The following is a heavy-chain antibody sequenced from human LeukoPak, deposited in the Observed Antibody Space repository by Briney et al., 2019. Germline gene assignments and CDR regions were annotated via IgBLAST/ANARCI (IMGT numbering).Heavy chain of an antibody. CDR1: GGSISSHY. Sequence: SETLSLTCTVSGGSISSHYWSWIRQPPGRGLEWIAYIHYSGSTNYRPSLKSRATISVDTSKNQFSLKLSSVTAADTAVYYCARVYDSSGYYYYFDYWGQGTLVTVSS. CDR3: ARVYDSSGYYYYFDY. V-gene: IGHV4-59*11. J-gene: IGHJ4*02. D-gene: IGHD3-22*01. CDR2: IHYSGST.